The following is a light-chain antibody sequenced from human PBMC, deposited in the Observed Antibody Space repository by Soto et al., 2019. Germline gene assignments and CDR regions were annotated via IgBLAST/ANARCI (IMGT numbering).Light chain of an antibody. V-gene: IGKV4-1*01. Sequence: DIVMTQSPDSLAVSLGERATINCQSSQSVLYSSNNKNYLAWHQQQQGQTPKLLIYWASTRASGVPDRFSGSGSGTDFTLTISSLQAEDVPVYYCQQYYSNPITFGQGTRLEIK. J-gene: IGKJ5*01. CDR2: WAS. CDR1: QSVLYSSNNKNY. CDR3: QQYYSNPIT.